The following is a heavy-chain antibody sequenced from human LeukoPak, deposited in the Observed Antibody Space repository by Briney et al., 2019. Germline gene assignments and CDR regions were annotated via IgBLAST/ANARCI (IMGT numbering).Heavy chain of an antibody. CDR1: GFTFDRFA. D-gene: IGHD4-23*01. CDR3: GRDHVYGGADY. V-gene: IGHV3-43*02. Sequence: GGSLRLSCAASGFTFDRFAMHWVRQAPGEGLEWVSLISGDGFTTYYVDSVKGRFTMSRDNSKNSLYLQMKRLRTEDTALYYCGRDHVYGGADYWGQGTLVTVSS. CDR2: ISGDGFTT. J-gene: IGHJ4*02.